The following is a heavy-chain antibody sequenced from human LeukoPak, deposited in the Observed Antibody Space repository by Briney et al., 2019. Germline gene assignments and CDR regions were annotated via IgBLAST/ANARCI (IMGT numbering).Heavy chain of an antibody. CDR2: IKSKTDGGTT. Sequence: PGGSLRLSCAASGFTFSNAWMSWVRQAPGKGLEWVGRIKSKTDGGTTDYAAPVEGRFTISRDDSKNTLYLQMNSLKTEDTAVYYCTTDAYYYDSSGYYYVSYYFDYWGQGTLVTVSS. D-gene: IGHD3-22*01. V-gene: IGHV3-15*01. J-gene: IGHJ4*02. CDR1: GFTFSNAW. CDR3: TTDAYYYDSSGYYYVSYYFDY.